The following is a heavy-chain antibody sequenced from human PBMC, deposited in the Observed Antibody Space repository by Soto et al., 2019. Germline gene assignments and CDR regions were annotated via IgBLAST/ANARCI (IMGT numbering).Heavy chain of an antibody. CDR1: GGTFSNYA. J-gene: IGHJ6*02. D-gene: IGHD6-19*01. CDR2: IMPIFGRA. CDR3: ASWWKEAGIGGNYYYGMDV. V-gene: IGHV1-69*12. Sequence: QVQLVQSGAEVKKPGSSVKVSCKASGGTFSNYAFSWVRQAPGQGLEWLGGIMPIFGRADYAQKFRDRVTITADESTNTAHMELSSLRSEDTAVYYCASWWKEAGIGGNYYYGMDVWGQGTTVTVSS.